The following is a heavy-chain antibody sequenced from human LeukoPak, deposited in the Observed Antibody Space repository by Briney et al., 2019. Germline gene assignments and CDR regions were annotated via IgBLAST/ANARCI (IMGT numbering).Heavy chain of an antibody. CDR3: ARAYYDISTGYFPNWFDP. J-gene: IGHJ5*02. V-gene: IGHV1-2*02. D-gene: IGHD3-9*01. CDR1: GYTFTGYY. Sequence: ASVKVSCKASGYTFTGYYMHWVRQAPGQGLEWMGWINPNSGGTNYAQKFQGRVTMTRDTSISTAYMELSRLRSDGTAVYYCARAYYDISTGYFPNWFDPWGQGTLVTVSS. CDR2: INPNSGGT.